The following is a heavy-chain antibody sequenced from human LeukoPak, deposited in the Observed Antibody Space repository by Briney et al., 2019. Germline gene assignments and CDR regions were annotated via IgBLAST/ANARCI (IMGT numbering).Heavy chain of an antibody. CDR2: IYYSGST. CDR3: AWYGGYSYGDGEAYYFDY. J-gene: IGHJ4*02. D-gene: IGHD5-18*01. CDR1: GGSISSYY. V-gene: IGHV4-59*01. Sequence: SETLSLTCTVSGGSISSYYWTWIRQPPGKGLEWIGYIYYSGSTNYNPSLKSRVTISVNTSKNQFSLKLSSVTAADTAVYYCAWYGGYSYGDGEAYYFDYWGQGTLVTVSS.